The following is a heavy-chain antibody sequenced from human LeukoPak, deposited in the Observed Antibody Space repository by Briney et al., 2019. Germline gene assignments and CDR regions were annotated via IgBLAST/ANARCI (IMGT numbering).Heavy chain of an antibody. CDR2: ICGGGSSIHCVDS. Sequence: PGGSLRLSCAASGFTFSTYAMSWVRQAPGKGLEWVSSICGGGSSIHCVDSYYRDSVKGRFTISRDNSKDTLYRQMNSLRAEDTAVYYCAKDGVLSGSYPYYFDYWGQGTLVTVSS. D-gene: IGHD1-26*01. J-gene: IGHJ4*02. CDR3: AKDGVLSGSYPYYFDY. CDR1: GFTFSTYA. V-gene: IGHV3-23*01.